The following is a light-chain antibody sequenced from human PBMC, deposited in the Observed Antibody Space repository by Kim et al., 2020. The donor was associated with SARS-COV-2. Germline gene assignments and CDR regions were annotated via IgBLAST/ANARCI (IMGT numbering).Light chain of an antibody. CDR3: SSYTSSSGLMV. CDR1: ISDVDDYNY. Sequence: QSALTQPASVSGSPGQSITISCTGTISDVDDYNYVSWYQQHPGKAPKLMIYEVTKRPSGVSYRFSGSKSGNTASLTISGLQAEDEADYYCSSYTSSSGLMVFGGGTQLTVL. J-gene: IGLJ3*02. V-gene: IGLV2-14*01. CDR2: EVT.